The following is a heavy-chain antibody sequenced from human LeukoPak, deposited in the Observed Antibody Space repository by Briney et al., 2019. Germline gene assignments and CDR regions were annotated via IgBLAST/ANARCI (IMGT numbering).Heavy chain of an antibody. D-gene: IGHD3-22*01. V-gene: IGHV3-30-3*01. CDR3: ARDPGFTMTDAFDI. Sequence: PGGSLRLSCAASGFTFSSYAMHWVRQAPGKGLEWVAVISYDGSNKYYADSVKGRFTISRDNSKNTLYLQMNSLRAEDTAVYYCARDPGFTMTDAFDIWGQGTMVTVSS. J-gene: IGHJ3*02. CDR2: ISYDGSNK. CDR1: GFTFSSYA.